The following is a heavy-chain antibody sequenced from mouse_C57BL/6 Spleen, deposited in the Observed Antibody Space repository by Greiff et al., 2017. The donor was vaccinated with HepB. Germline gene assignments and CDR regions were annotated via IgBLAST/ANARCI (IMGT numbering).Heavy chain of an antibody. CDR1: GFTFSDYY. CDR2: INYDGSST. CDR3: ARGVGDTTVFDY. J-gene: IGHJ2*01. D-gene: IGHD1-1*01. V-gene: IGHV5-16*01. Sequence: EVQLVESEGGLVQPGSSMKLSCTASGFTFSDYYMAWVRQVPEKGLEWVANINYDGSSTYYLDSLKSRFIISGDNAKNILYLQMSSLKSEDTATYYCARGVGDTTVFDYWGQGTTLTVSS.